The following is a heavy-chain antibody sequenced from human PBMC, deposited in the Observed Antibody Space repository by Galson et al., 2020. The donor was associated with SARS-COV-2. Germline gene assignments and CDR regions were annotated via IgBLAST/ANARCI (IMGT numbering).Heavy chain of an antibody. J-gene: IGHJ4*02. CDR2: IYRNGNA. CDR1: GGTINSDDYY. V-gene: IGHV4-30-4*08. Sequence: SETLSLTCIVSGGTINSDDYYWSWIRQSPGKGLEWMGYIYRNGNAYYNPSLKSRLMISVDTSKNQFSLKLTSVSAADTAGYYCARDHCSGDACEFDDWRQGARVTV. D-gene: IGHD2-15*01. CDR3: ARDHCSGDACEFDD.